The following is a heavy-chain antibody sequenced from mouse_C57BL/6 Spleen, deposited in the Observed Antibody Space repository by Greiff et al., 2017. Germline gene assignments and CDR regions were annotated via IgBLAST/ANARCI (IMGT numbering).Heavy chain of an antibody. CDR2: IYPGSGNT. CDR3: AGWLPYYFDY. V-gene: IGHV1-76*01. CDR1: GYTFTDYY. Sequence: QVQLQQSGAELVRPGASVKLSCKASGYTFTDYYINWVKQRPGQGLEWIARIYPGSGNTYYNEKFKGKATLTAEKSSSTAYMQLSSLTSEDSAVYFCAGWLPYYFDYWGQGTTLTVSS. J-gene: IGHJ2*01. D-gene: IGHD2-2*01.